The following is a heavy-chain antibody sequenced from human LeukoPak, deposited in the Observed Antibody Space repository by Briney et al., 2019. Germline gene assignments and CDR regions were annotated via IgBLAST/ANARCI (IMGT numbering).Heavy chain of an antibody. D-gene: IGHD6-13*01. CDR1: GFTFRSYG. Sequence: PGGSLRLSYAASGFTFRSYGMHWVRQAPGKGLEWVAVIWYDGSKQYYADSVKGRFTISRDNSKNMAYLQMNSLRVEDTAVYYCANYRRGAAAIRGQGTLVTVSS. CDR2: IWYDGSKQ. J-gene: IGHJ4*02. CDR3: ANYRRGAAAI. V-gene: IGHV3-33*06.